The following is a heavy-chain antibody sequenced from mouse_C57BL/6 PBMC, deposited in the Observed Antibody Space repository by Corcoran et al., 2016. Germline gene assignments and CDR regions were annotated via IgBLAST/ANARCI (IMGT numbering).Heavy chain of an antibody. CDR2: INPNNGGT. CDR3: ARQEPSYYAMDY. CDR1: GYTFTDYY. Sequence: EVQLQQSGPELVKPGASVKISCKASGYTFTDYYMNWVKQSHGKSLEWIGDINPNNGGTSYNQKFKGKATLTVDKSSSTASMELRSLTSEDSAVYYCARQEPSYYAMDYWGQGTSVTVSS. V-gene: IGHV1-26*01. J-gene: IGHJ4*01.